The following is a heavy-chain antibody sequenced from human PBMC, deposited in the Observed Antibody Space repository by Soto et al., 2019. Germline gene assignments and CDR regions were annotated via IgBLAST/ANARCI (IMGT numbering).Heavy chain of an antibody. CDR1: GYTFTSYG. Sequence: QVQLVQSGAEVKKPGASVKVSCKASGYTFTSYGISWVRQAPGQGLEWMGWISAYNGNTNYAQKLQGRVTMTTDTSTSTAYMELRSLRSDDTAVYYCARDQSGTIFGVVTPYYYYYGMDVWGQGTTVTVSS. CDR2: ISAYNGNT. V-gene: IGHV1-18*01. J-gene: IGHJ6*02. D-gene: IGHD3-3*01. CDR3: ARDQSGTIFGVVTPYYYYYGMDV.